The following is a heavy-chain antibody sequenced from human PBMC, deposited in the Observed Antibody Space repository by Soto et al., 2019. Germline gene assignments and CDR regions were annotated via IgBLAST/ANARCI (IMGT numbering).Heavy chain of an antibody. J-gene: IGHJ5*02. D-gene: IGHD2-15*01. CDR3: VRQPTTADIVSWFGP. CDR1: GGSIRSSRAY. CDR2: IFYSGSS. V-gene: IGHV4-39*01. Sequence: QLQLQESGPGLLKASETLSLTCNVSGGSIRSSRAYSAWIRQPPRKRLEWIANIFYSGSSYYHPSLASRVSVSVDTPTYQFGPKLRSVTAAATAVYYCVRQPTTADIVSWFGPWGKGTLVCVSS.